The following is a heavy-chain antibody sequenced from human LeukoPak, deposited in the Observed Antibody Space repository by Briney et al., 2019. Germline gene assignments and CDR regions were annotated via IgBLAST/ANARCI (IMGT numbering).Heavy chain of an antibody. Sequence: GASVNVSCKASGYTFPSYDINWVRQATGQGLEWMGWMNPNSGNTGYPQKCQGRVTMTRNTSISTAYMELSSLRSEDMAVYYCARGPHVLRFLEWLSWNAFDIWGQGTMVTVSS. D-gene: IGHD3-3*01. CDR1: GYTFPSYD. CDR2: MNPNSGNT. CDR3: ARGPHVLRFLEWLSWNAFDI. J-gene: IGHJ3*02. V-gene: IGHV1-8*01.